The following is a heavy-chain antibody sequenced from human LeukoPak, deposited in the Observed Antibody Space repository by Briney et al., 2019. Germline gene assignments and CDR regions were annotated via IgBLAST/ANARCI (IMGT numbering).Heavy chain of an antibody. J-gene: IGHJ4*02. Sequence: ASVKVSCKASGYTFTGNYMHWVRQTPGQGLEWMGWINPNSGGTNFAQKFQGRVTMTRDTSISTAYMELRRLTSDDTAVYYCARGSYNIGLLNWGQGTQVTVSS. V-gene: IGHV1-2*02. CDR1: GYTFTGNY. CDR2: INPNSGGT. CDR3: ARGSYNIGLLN. D-gene: IGHD3-10*01.